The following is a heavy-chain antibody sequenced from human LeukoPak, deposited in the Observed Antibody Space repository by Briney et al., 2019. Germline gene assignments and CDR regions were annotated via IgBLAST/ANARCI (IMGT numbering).Heavy chain of an antibody. CDR3: ARGGRLLPLNY. J-gene: IGHJ4*02. CDR2: IYYSGST. V-gene: IGHV4-59*01. D-gene: IGHD3-22*01. CDR1: GGSISSYY. Sequence: PSETQSLTCTVSGGSISSYYWSWIRQPPGKGLEWIGYIYYSGSTNYNPSLKSRVTISVDTSKNQFSLKLSSVTAADTAVFYCARGGRLLPLNYWGQGTLVTVSS.